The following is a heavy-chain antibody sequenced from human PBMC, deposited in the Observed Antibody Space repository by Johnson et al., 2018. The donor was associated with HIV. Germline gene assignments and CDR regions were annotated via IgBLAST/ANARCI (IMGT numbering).Heavy chain of an antibody. CDR2: ISTSGATI. D-gene: IGHD6-13*01. J-gene: IGHJ3*02. Sequence: VQLVESGGGLVQPGGSLRLSYAASGFTFSNVWMSWVRQAPGKGLEWLSYISTSGATIYYADSVKGRFTISRDNSKNTLYLEMNSLRVEDTAVYYCAKVVTSSSSWQDDAFDIWGQGTVVTVSS. CDR3: AKVVTSSSSWQDDAFDI. V-gene: IGHV3-48*01. CDR1: GFTFSNVW.